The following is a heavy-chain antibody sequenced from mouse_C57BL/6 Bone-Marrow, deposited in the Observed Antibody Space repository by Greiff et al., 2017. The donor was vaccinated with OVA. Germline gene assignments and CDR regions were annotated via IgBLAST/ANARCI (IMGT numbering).Heavy chain of an antibody. D-gene: IGHD1-1*02. V-gene: IGHV14-4*01. CDR1: GFNIKDDY. Sequence: VQLQQSGAELVRPGASVKLSCTASGFNIKDDYMHWVKQRPEQGLEWIGWIDPENGDTEYASKFQGKATITADTSSNTAYLQHSSQTSEDTAVYYCTTPYGPFAYGGQGTLGTVAA. CDR3: TTPYGPFAY. CDR2: IDPENGDT. J-gene: IGHJ3*01.